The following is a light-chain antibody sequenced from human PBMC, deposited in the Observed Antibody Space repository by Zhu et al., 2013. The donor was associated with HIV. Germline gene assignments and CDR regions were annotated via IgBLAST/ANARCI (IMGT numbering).Light chain of an antibody. V-gene: IGKV3-15*01. CDR2: GAS. J-gene: IGKJ1*01. CDR3: QQYNNWPPWT. CDR1: QSXSST. Sequence: EIVLTQSPGTLSLSPGERATLSCRASQSXSSTFLAWYQQKRGQAPRLLIYGASTRATGIPARFSGSGSGTEFTLTISSLQSEDFAVYYCQQYNNWPPWTFGQGTKVEIK.